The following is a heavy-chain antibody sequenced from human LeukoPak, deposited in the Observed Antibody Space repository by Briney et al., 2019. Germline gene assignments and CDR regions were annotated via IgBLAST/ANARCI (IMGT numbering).Heavy chain of an antibody. J-gene: IGHJ4*02. Sequence: HPGGSLRLSCAASGFTFSSYAMSWVRQAPGKGLEWVSDISSSSSYIYYADSVKGRFTISRDNARNLLYLQMNSLRAEDTAVYYCARDAEYSSSRFLDYWGQGTLVTVSS. CDR3: ARDAEYSSSRFLDY. CDR1: GFTFSSYA. CDR2: ISSSSSYI. V-gene: IGHV3-48*01. D-gene: IGHD6-6*01.